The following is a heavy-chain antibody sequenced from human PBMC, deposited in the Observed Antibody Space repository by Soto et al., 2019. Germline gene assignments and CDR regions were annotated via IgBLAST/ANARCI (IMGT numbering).Heavy chain of an antibody. D-gene: IGHD2-2*01. J-gene: IGHJ6*02. CDR2: IYYSGST. V-gene: IGHV4-30-4*01. CDR3: ARDWARYCSSTSCYYPHYYYYGMDV. Sequence: SETLSLTCTVSGGSISSGDYYWSWIRQPPGKGLEWIGYIYYSGSTYYNPSLKSRVTISVGTSKNQFSLKLSSVTAADTAVYYCARDWARYCSSTSCYYPHYYYYGMDVWGQGTTVTVSS. CDR1: GGSISSGDYY.